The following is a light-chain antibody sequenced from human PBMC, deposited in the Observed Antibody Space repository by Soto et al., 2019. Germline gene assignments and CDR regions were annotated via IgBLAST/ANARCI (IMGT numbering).Light chain of an antibody. CDR1: TSNIGTGYD. Sequence: QSVLTQPPSVSGAPGQRVTISCTGSTSNIGTGYDVHWYQQLPGTAPKLLIYRNNQRPSGVPDRFSGSKSGTSASLAISGLRSEDEADYFCATWDDSLRGGVFGGGTKVTVL. J-gene: IGLJ3*02. CDR2: RNN. CDR3: ATWDDSLRGGV. V-gene: IGLV1-47*01.